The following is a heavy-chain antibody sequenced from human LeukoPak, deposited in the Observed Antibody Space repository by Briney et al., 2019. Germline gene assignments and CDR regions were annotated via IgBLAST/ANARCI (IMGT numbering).Heavy chain of an antibody. V-gene: IGHV3-33*01. CDR3: PRDAYYYDSSGYHDH. D-gene: IGHD3-22*01. J-gene: IGHJ4*02. CDR2: IWYDGSNK. Sequence: GGSLRLSCAASGFTFSSYGMHWVRQAPGKGLEWVAVIWYDGSNKYYADSVKGRFTISRDNSKNTLYLQMNSLRAEDTAVYYCPRDAYYYDSSGYHDHWGQGTLVTVSS. CDR1: GFTFSSYG.